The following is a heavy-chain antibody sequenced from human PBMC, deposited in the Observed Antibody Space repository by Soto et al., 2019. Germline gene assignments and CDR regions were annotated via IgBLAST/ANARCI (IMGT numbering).Heavy chain of an antibody. J-gene: IGHJ4*02. CDR3: AREEVGRPDGEKYDY. V-gene: IGHV1-69*12. CDR1: GGTFSSYA. D-gene: IGHD1-26*01. Sequence: QVQLVQSGAEVKKPGSSVKVSCKASGGTFSSYAISWVRQAPGQGLEWMGGIIPIFGTANYAQKFQGRVTSTADESTSTAHMELSSLRSEDTAVYYCAREEVGRPDGEKYDYRGQGTLVTVSS. CDR2: IIPIFGTA.